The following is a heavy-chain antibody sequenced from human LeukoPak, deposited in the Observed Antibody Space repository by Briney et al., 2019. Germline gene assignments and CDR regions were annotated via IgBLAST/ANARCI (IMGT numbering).Heavy chain of an antibody. V-gene: IGHV4-59*02. CDR3: ARLYYDSSGYYYFDY. CDR1: GGSVSTSYY. D-gene: IGHD3-22*01. CDR2: FYSGST. J-gene: IGHJ4*02. Sequence: SETLSLTCAVSGGSVSTSYYWSWIRQPPGKGLEWIGYFYSGSTNYNPSLRSRVTISVDTSKNQFSLKLSSMTAADTAVYYCARLYYDSSGYYYFDYWGQGTLVTVSS.